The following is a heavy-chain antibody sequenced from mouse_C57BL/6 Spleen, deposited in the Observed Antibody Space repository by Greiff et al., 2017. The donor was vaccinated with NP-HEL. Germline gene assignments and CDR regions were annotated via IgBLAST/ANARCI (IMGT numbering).Heavy chain of an antibody. CDR2: INPGSGGT. D-gene: IGHD2-4*01. CDR3: AREGSTMIKGGYFDY. V-gene: IGHV1-54*01. Sequence: VQLQQSGAELVRPGTSVKVSCKASGYAFTNYLIEWVKQRPGQGLEWIGVINPGSGGTNYNEKFKGKATLTADKSSSTAYMQLSSLTSEDSAVYFCAREGSTMIKGGYFDYWGQGTTLTVSS. J-gene: IGHJ2*01. CDR1: GYAFTNYL.